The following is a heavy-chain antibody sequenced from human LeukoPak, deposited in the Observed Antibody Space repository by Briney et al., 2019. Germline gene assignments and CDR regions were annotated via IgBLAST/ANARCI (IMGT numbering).Heavy chain of an antibody. Sequence: SQTLSLTCTVSGGSISSGDYYWSWIRQPPGKGLEWIGYIYYSGSTYYNPSLKSRVTISVDTSKNQFSLKLGSVTAADTAVYYCARVGDYGDYPMDWGQGTLVTVSS. V-gene: IGHV4-30-4*01. CDR3: ARVGDYGDYPMD. J-gene: IGHJ4*02. CDR1: GGSISSGDYY. D-gene: IGHD4-17*01. CDR2: IYYSGST.